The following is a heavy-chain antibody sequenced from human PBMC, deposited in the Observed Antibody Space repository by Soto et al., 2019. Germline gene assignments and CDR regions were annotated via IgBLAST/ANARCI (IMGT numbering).Heavy chain of an antibody. CDR1: GFMFSNHG. D-gene: IGHD6-19*01. J-gene: IGHJ4*02. CDR2: ISGSGGST. Sequence: GGSLRLSCAASGFMFSNHGMHWVRQAPGKGLEWVAVISGSGGSTYDADSVKGRFTISRDNSKNTLYLQTNSLRAEDTAVFYCARRSSGWYFDYWGQGTVVTVSS. CDR3: ARRSSGWYFDY. V-gene: IGHV3-23*01.